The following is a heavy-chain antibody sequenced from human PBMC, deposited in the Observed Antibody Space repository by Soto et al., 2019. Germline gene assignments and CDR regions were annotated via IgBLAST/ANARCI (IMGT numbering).Heavy chain of an antibody. CDR1: GYTFTGYY. D-gene: IGHD4-17*01. V-gene: IGHV1-2*02. CDR2: INPNNGST. J-gene: IGHJ3*02. Sequence: ASVKVSCKASGYTFTGYYMHWVRQAPGQGPEWMGWINPNNGSTNYAQKLQGRVTITRDTSTSTAYMELSRLRSEDTAVYYCARGAGDYGDYDAFDIWGQGTMVTVSS. CDR3: ARGAGDYGDYDAFDI.